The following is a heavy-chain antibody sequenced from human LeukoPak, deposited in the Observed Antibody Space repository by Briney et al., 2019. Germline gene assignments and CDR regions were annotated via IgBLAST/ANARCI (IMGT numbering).Heavy chain of an antibody. Sequence: SVKVSFKSSGYTFTSYGINRVRQAPGQGLEWMGWSNTYNGNTNYAQKLQGRVTMTTDTSTSTAYMELRSLRSDDTAVYYCAGDGTVVVPAAIRETAQKLPYYYYGMDVWGQGTTVTVSS. D-gene: IGHD2-2*02. V-gene: IGHV1-18*01. CDR1: GYTFTSYG. J-gene: IGHJ6*02. CDR2: SNTYNGNT. CDR3: AGDGTVVVPAAIRETAQKLPYYYYGMDV.